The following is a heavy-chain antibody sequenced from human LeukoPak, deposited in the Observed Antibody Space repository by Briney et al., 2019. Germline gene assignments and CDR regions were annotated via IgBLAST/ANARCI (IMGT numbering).Heavy chain of an antibody. V-gene: IGHV3-15*01. Sequence: PGGSLRFSCAASGFTFTNAWMSWVRQAPGKGLEWVGRIKSKGDGETTDYAAPVKGRFFMSRDDSKDTLFLHMNGLMVEDTALYYCITDLGLTMIRGVIVSWGQGTLVTVS. CDR1: GFTFTNAW. J-gene: IGHJ4*02. CDR2: IKSKGDGETT. D-gene: IGHD3-10*01. CDR3: ITDLGLTMIRGVIVS.